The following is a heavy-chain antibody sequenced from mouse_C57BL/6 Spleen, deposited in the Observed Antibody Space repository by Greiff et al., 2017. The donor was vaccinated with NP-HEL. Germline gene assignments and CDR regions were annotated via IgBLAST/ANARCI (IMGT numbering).Heavy chain of an antibody. CDR1: GYAFTNYL. V-gene: IGHV1-54*01. J-gene: IGHJ4*01. CDR3: ARGTVVAEDY. CDR2: INPGSGGT. D-gene: IGHD1-1*01. Sequence: VKLQESGAELVRPGTSVKVSCKASGYAFTNYLIEWVKQRPGQGLEWIGVINPGSGGTNYNEKFKGKATLTADKSSSTAYMQLSSLTSEDSAVYFCARGTVVAEDYWGQGTSVTVSS.